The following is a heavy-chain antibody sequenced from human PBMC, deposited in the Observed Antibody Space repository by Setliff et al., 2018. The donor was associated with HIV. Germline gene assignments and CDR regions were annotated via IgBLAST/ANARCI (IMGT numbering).Heavy chain of an antibody. V-gene: IGHV3-64D*08. CDR3: VKERWSTRYFDL. J-gene: IGHJ2*01. CDR2: ITSDGTNT. CDR1: GFVFGTYA. D-gene: IGHD6-13*01. Sequence: GGSLRLSCSGSGFVFGTYALHWVRQAPGKGLQYISAITSDGTNTYYADSVKGRFTISRDNSKKTLFLQMDSLRIDDTAIYYCVKERWSTRYFDLWGRGALGTVSS.